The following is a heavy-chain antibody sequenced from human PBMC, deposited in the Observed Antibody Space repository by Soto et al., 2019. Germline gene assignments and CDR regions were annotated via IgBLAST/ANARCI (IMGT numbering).Heavy chain of an antibody. V-gene: IGHV4-31*03. Sequence: SETLSLTCTVSGGSISSGGYYWSWIRQHPGKGLEWIGYIYYSGSTYYNPSLKSRVTISVDTSKNQFSLKLSSVTAADTAVYYCARGGDITIFGPGWLDPWGQGTLVTVSS. CDR3: ARGGDITIFGPGWLDP. J-gene: IGHJ5*02. CDR2: IYYSGST. CDR1: GGSISSGGYY. D-gene: IGHD3-3*01.